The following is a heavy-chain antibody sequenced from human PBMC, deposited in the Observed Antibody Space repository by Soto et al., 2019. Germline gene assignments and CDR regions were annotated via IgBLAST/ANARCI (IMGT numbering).Heavy chain of an antibody. CDR2: ISGSGGST. Sequence: GGSLRLSCAASGFTFSSYAMSWVRQAPGKGLEWVSAISGSGGSTYYADSVKGRFTISRDNSKNTLYLQMNSLRAEDTAVYYCAKEPGGMRPSEGWFDPWGQGTLVTVSS. J-gene: IGHJ5*02. CDR1: GFTFSSYA. V-gene: IGHV3-23*01. CDR3: AKEPGGMRPSEGWFDP.